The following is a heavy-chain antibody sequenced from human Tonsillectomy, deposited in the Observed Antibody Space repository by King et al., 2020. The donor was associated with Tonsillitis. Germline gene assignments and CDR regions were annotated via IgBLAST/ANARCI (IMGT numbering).Heavy chain of an antibody. Sequence: VQLVQSGDEVKKPGASVKVSCKASGYSFISYGISWVRQAPGQGLEWMGWISDSNGNTNYSQRVQGRVTMTTDTSTTTAYMQLRSLRSDDTAIYYCAREWTCISTSCQVDYWGQGTLVTVSS. J-gene: IGHJ4*02. V-gene: IGHV1-18*01. D-gene: IGHD2-2*01. CDR2: ISDSNGNT. CDR1: GYSFISYG. CDR3: AREWTCISTSCQVDY.